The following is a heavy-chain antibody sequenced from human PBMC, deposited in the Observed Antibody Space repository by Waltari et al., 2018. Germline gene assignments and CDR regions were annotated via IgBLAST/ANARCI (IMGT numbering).Heavy chain of an antibody. Sequence: QVQLQQWGAGLLRPSETLSPTCAVHGGSFNVYYWNWVRQPPGKGLEWIGEIDYSGFTTYNPSLKSRVTISLDTSKNQFSLSLNSVTAADTAVYYCARVQNWFDPWGQGTLVTVSS. V-gene: IGHV4-34*01. J-gene: IGHJ5*02. CDR3: ARVQNWFDP. CDR1: GGSFNVYY. CDR2: IDYSGFT.